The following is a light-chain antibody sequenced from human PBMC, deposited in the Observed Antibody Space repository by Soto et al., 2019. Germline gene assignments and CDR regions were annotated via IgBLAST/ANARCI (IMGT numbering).Light chain of an antibody. CDR2: GNT. Sequence: QPVLTQPPSVSGAPGQRVTISCTWSNSNIGAHFDVHWYQQLPGTAPRLVIYGNTNRPSGVPDRFSGSKSGTSASLAITGLQAEDEADYYCQSYDSSLSGYVFGTGTKLTVL. V-gene: IGLV1-40*01. CDR1: NSNIGAHFD. CDR3: QSYDSSLSGYV. J-gene: IGLJ1*01.